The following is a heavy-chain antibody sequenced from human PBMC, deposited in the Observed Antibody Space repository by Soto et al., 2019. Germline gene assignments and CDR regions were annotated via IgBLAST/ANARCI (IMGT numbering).Heavy chain of an antibody. D-gene: IGHD3-22*01. CDR3: ASTKYDSSAYYYWYLGL. V-gene: IGHV1-69*06. J-gene: IGHJ2*01. CDR1: EDTFRNYA. CDR2: IIPIFCTA. Sequence: QVELVQSGAEVKKPGSSGKVSCQASEDTFRNYAISWVRQAPGQGLEWMGGIIPIFCTANYAQKLQGRVTITADTSENTVYLELSSLRSEDTAVYYCASTKYDSSAYYYWYLGLWGRGTLVTVSS.